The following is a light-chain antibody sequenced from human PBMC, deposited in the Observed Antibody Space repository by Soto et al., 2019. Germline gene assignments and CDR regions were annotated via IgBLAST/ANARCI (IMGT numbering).Light chain of an antibody. CDR1: DNDVGGYNF. Sequence: QSALTQPRSVSGSPGQSVTISCSGTDNDVGGYNFVSWYQQHPDKAPKLMVFDVSKRPSGVPGRFSGSKSGTTTSLTISGLQAEDEADYYCCSFAGSLNFVFGTGTKVTVL. CDR3: CSFAGSLNFV. J-gene: IGLJ1*01. V-gene: IGLV2-11*01. CDR2: DVS.